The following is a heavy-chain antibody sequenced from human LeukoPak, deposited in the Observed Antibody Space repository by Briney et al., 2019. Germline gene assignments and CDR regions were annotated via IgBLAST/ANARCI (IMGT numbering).Heavy chain of an antibody. CDR2: INSRSSSI. CDR3: AREPNFDDHAFDH. Sequence: GGSLRLSCAASGLIFSSYSMNWVRQVPGKGLEWVSYINSRSSSIDYADSVKGRFTISRDNAKNSLYLQINRLRAEDTAIYYCAREPNFDDHAFDHWGQGTLVTVSS. J-gene: IGHJ4*02. D-gene: IGHD1-7*01. V-gene: IGHV3-48*01. CDR1: GLIFSSYS.